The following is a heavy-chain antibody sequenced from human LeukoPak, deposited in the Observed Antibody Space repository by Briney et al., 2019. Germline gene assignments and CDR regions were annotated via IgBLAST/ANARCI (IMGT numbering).Heavy chain of an antibody. V-gene: IGHV1-69*04. CDR3: ASRMIVEDYYYGMDV. CDR1: GGTFSSYA. Sequence: SVKVSCKASGGTFSSYAISWVRQAPGQGLEWMGRIIPIFGIANYAQKFQGRVTITADKSTSTAYMELSSLRSEDTAVYYCASRMIVEDYYYGMDVWGQGTTVTVSS. D-gene: IGHD3-22*01. CDR2: IIPIFGIA. J-gene: IGHJ6*02.